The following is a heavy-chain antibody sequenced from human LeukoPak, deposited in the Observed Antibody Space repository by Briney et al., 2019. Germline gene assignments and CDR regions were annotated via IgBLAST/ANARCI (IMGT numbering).Heavy chain of an antibody. V-gene: IGHV1-8*02. CDR1: GYTFTGYY. CDR3: ARVELGYCSGGSCYSIYYYYYYGMDV. D-gene: IGHD2-15*01. Sequence: ASVKVSCKASGYTFTGYYMHWVRQATGQGLEWMGWMNPNSGNTGYAQKFQGRVTMTRNTSISTAYMELSSLRSEDTAVYYCARVELGYCSGGSCYSIYYYYYYGMDVWGQGTTVTGSS. J-gene: IGHJ6*02. CDR2: MNPNSGNT.